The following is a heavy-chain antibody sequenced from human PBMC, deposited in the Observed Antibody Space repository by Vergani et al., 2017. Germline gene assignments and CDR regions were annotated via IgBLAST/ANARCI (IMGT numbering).Heavy chain of an antibody. V-gene: IGHV3-30-3*01. CDR1: GFTFSSYA. J-gene: IGHJ4*02. D-gene: IGHD3-22*01. CDR3: ARDLRSWGWLLPSDY. Sequence: QVQLVESGGGVVQPGRSLRLSCAASGFTFSSYAMHWVRQAPGKGLEWVAVISYDGSNKYYADSVKGRFTISRDNSKNSLYLQMNSLRDEDTAVYYCARDLRSWGWLLPSDYWGQGTLVTVSS. CDR2: ISYDGSNK.